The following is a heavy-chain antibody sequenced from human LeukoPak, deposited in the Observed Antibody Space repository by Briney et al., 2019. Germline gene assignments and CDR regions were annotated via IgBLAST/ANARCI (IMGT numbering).Heavy chain of an antibody. CDR2: IYYSGST. CDR3: ASSTVPAAIPYFDY. J-gene: IGHJ4*02. V-gene: IGHV4-30-4*08. Sequence: SQTLSLTCTVSGGSISSGGYYWSWIRQPPGKGLEWIGYIYYSGSTYYNPSLKSRVTISVGTSKNQFSLKLSSVTAADTAVYYCASSTVPAAIPYFDYWGQGTLVTVSS. CDR1: GGSISSGGYY. D-gene: IGHD2-2*02.